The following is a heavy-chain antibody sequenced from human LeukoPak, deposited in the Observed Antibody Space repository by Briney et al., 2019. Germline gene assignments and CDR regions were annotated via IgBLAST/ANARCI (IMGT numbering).Heavy chain of an antibody. V-gene: IGHV4-38-2*02. CDR2: IYHSGST. CDR1: GYSISSGYY. Sequence: SETLSLTCTVSGYSISSGYYWGWIRQPPGKGLEWIGSIYHSGSTYYNPSLKSRVTISVDTSKNQFSLNLSSVTAADTAVYYCARSSWSYDGHFDSWGQGTLVTVSS. J-gene: IGHJ4*02. CDR3: ARSSWSYDGHFDS. D-gene: IGHD1-26*01.